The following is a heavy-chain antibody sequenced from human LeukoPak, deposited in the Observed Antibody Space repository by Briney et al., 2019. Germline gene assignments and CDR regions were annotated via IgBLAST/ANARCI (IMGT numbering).Heavy chain of an antibody. V-gene: IGHV3-23*01. D-gene: IGHD1-26*01. CDR3: AKGGKWDVTPFDY. CDR1: GGSFSGYY. Sequence: ASETLSLTCAVYGGSFSGYYCSWIRQAPGKGLEWVSTISGGGGSTYYADSVKGRFTISRDNSKNTLYLQVNSLRAEDTAVYYCAKGGKWDVTPFDYWGQGTLVTVSS. J-gene: IGHJ4*02. CDR2: ISGGGGST.